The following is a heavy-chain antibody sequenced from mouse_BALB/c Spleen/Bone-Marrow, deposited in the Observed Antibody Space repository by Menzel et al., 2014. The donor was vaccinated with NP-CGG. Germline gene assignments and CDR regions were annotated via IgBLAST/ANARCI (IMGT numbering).Heavy chain of an antibody. CDR3: ARDYGYVDAMNY. J-gene: IGHJ4*01. Sequence: QVHVKQSGPELVKPGASVKISCKASGYTFNDYYINWVKQKPGQGLEWIGWIYPGSGTTKYNENFKGKATLTVDTSSSTAYMQLSSLTSEDTAVYFCARDYGYVDAMNYWGQGTSVTVSS. CDR2: IYPGSGTT. V-gene: IGHV1-84*02. CDR1: GYTFNDYY. D-gene: IGHD1-2*01.